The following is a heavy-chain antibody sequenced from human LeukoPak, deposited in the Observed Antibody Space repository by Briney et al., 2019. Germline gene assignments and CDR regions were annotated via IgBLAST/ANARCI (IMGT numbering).Heavy chain of an antibody. CDR1: GLTFRSCA. Sequence: HPGGSLRLSCAASGLTFRSCAMSWVRQAPGKGLEWVSGISGSGDRTYYADSVKGRFTISRDNSKNTLYLQMNTLRAEDTAVYYCAKDFTVVVPTAVALFDYWGQGTLVTVSS. CDR2: ISGSGDRT. D-gene: IGHD2-2*01. CDR3: AKDFTVVVPTAVALFDY. V-gene: IGHV3-23*01. J-gene: IGHJ4*02.